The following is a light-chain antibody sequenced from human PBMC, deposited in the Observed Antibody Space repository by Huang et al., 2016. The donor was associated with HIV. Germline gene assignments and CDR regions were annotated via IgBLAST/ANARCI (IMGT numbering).Light chain of an antibody. CDR2: AAS. J-gene: IGKJ2*01. CDR1: QNIKRN. Sequence: DIQITQSPSSLSASVGDTVIITCRASQNIKRNFNWYQQEPGKAPNLLISAASNLQSWVPSTFSGSGSGTDFTLTINSLQPEDSATYYCHQSASTPRTFGQGTKLEI. CDR3: HQSASTPRT. V-gene: IGKV1-39*01.